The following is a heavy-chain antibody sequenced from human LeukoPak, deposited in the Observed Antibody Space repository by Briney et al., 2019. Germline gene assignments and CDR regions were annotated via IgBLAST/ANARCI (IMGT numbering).Heavy chain of an antibody. Sequence: GASVKVSCKASGYTFTSYAMNWVRQAPGQGLEWMGWINTNTGNPTYAQGFTGRFVFSLDTSVSTAYLQISSLKAEDTAVYYCARGGPVVPADRYGMDVWGQGTTVTVSS. V-gene: IGHV7-4-1*02. J-gene: IGHJ6*02. CDR2: INTNTGNP. CDR3: ARGGPVVPADRYGMDV. CDR1: GYTFTSYA. D-gene: IGHD2-2*01.